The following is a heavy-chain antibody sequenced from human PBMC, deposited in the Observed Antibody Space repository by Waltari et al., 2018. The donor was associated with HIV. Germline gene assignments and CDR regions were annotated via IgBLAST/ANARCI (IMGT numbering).Heavy chain of an antibody. CDR1: GYTFTGHY. CDR2: INPNSGGT. D-gene: IGHD3-22*01. Sequence: VQLVQSGAEVKKPGASVKVSCKASGYTFTGHYLHWVRQAPGQGLEWMGWINPNSGGTNYAQKFQGRVTMTRDTSISTAYMELSRLRSDDTAVYYCARDTPDAYYYDTSGYWSWGQGTLVTVSS. J-gene: IGHJ5*02. CDR3: ARDTPDAYYYDTSGYWS. V-gene: IGHV1-2*02.